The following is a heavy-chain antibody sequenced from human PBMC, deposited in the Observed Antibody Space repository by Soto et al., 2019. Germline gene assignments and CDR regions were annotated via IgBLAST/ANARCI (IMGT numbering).Heavy chain of an antibody. CDR3: ARPTMPTYTRYLDY. V-gene: IGHV3-30*04. D-gene: IGHD1-1*01. Sequence: GGSLRLCCAASGFTLSSYEMHWVRQAPGKGLEWVAVISNYGSGKYYADSVKGRFTISRDNSKNTLYLQMDSLTTDDSAVFYCARPTMPTYTRYLDYWGQGTLVTVSS. CDR2: ISNYGSGK. J-gene: IGHJ4*02. CDR1: GFTLSSYE.